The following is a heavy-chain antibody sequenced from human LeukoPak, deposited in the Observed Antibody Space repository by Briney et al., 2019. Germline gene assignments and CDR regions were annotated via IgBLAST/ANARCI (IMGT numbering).Heavy chain of an antibody. Sequence: SQTLSLTCAISGDSVSSNSAAWNWIRQSPSRGLEWRGRKYCRSKWYNDYAVSVKSRITINPDTSKNQFSLPLNSVTPEDTAVYYCARVGGPRYCSGGSCFQYYYYYGMDVWGQGTTVTVSS. D-gene: IGHD2-15*01. J-gene: IGHJ6*02. CDR1: GDSVSSNSAA. CDR3: ARVGGPRYCSGGSCFQYYYYYGMDV. CDR2: KYCRSKWYN. V-gene: IGHV6-1*01.